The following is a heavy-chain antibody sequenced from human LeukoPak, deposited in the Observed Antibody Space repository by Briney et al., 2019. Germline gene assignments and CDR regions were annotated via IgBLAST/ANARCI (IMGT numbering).Heavy chain of an antibody. CDR1: GFTFSSYW. CDR3: ASPGGVVPAAFDY. Sequence: GGSLRLSCAASGFTFSSYWMHRVRQAPGKGLVWVSRINSDGSSTSYADSVKGRFTISRDNAKNTLYLQMNSLRAEDTAVYYCASPGGVVPAAFDYWGQGTLVTVSS. D-gene: IGHD2-2*01. V-gene: IGHV3-74*01. CDR2: INSDGSST. J-gene: IGHJ4*02.